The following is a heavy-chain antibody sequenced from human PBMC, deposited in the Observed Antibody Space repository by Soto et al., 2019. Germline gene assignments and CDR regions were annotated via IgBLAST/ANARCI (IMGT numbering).Heavy chain of an antibody. J-gene: IGHJ4*02. D-gene: IGHD2-8*01. CDR3: AKNGLDNSPSAIDS. Sequence: GGSLRLSCAASGFTFRNNVLSWVRRAPGKGLDWVSGITGSGRDTYYADSVKGRFTISRDNSKNMVFLQMNSLRAEDTALYYCAKNGLDNSPSAIDSWGPGTLVTVSS. CDR2: ITGSGRDT. V-gene: IGHV3-23*01. CDR1: GFTFRNNV.